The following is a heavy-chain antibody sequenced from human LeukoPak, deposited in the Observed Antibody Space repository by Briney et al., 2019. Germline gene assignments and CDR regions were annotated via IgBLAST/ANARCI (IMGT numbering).Heavy chain of an antibody. CDR1: GFTFSSYV. Sequence: GGSLRLSCAASGFTFSSYVMSWVRQAPGKGLEWVSGISGSGGSTYYADSVKGRFTISRDNAKNSLYLQMNSLRAEDTAVYYCARGGGAARPFYFDYWGQGTLVTVSS. D-gene: IGHD6-6*01. J-gene: IGHJ4*02. CDR3: ARGGGAARPFYFDY. V-gene: IGHV3-23*01. CDR2: ISGSGGST.